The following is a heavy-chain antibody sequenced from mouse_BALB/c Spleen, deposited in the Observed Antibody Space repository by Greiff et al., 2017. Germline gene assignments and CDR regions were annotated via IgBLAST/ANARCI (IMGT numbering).Heavy chain of an antibody. J-gene: IGHJ2*01. Sequence: EVKLEESGGGLVKPGGSLKLSCAASGFTFSDYYMYWVRQTPEKRLEWVATISDGGSYTYYPDSVKGRFTISRDNAKNNLYLQMSSLKSEDTAMYYCARVGYWGQGTTLTVSS. CDR2: ISDGGSYT. D-gene: IGHD3-1*01. CDR3: ARVGY. CDR1: GFTFSDYY. V-gene: IGHV5-4*02.